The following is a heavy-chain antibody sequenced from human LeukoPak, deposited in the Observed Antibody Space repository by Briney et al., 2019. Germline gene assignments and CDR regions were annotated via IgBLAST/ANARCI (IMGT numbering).Heavy chain of an antibody. CDR1: GDSISSYH. V-gene: IGHV4-59*01. CDR3: ARGHTESADDYGNWFHP. Sequence: SETPSLTCTVSGDSISSYHRSWIRQPPGKGLEWIAYIYYSGSTDYNPSLKSRVTISIDTSKNQFSLKLNSLTAADTAVYYCARGHTESADDYGNWFHPWGQGALVTVSS. CDR2: IYYSGST. J-gene: IGHJ5*02. D-gene: IGHD5-12*01.